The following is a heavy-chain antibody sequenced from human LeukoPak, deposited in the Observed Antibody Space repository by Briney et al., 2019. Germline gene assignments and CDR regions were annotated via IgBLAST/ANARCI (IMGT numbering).Heavy chain of an antibody. Sequence: KPSETLSLTCAVYGGSFSGYYWSWIRQPPGKGLEWIGEINHSGSTNYNPSLKSRVTISVDTSKNQFSLKLSSVTAADTAVYYCARGHPPIDSSGYLGELFDYWGQGTLVTVSS. J-gene: IGHJ4*02. CDR3: ARGHPPIDSSGYLGELFDY. CDR2: INHSGST. CDR1: GGSFSGYY. V-gene: IGHV4-34*01. D-gene: IGHD3-22*01.